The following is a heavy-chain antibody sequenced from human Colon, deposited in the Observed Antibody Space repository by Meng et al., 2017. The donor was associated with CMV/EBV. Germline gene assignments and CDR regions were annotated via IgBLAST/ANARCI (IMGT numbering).Heavy chain of an antibody. D-gene: IGHD3-3*01. J-gene: IGHJ4*02. Sequence: GESLKISCSASGFTFNDFDMTWVRQAPGKGLEWVSSISGSGVTTYYSDAVKGRFTISRDNSRNTLHLQINSLRADDTAVYYCAKGADFHDFWSGFAYWGRGAVVTVSS. CDR3: AKGADFHDFWSGFAY. CDR2: ISGSGVTT. CDR1: GFTFNDFD. V-gene: IGHV3-23*01.